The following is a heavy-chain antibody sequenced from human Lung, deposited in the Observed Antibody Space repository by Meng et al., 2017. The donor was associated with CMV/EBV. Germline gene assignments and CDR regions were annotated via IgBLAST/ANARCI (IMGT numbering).Heavy chain of an antibody. CDR1: GGSISSYY. Sequence: SETLSLXCTVSGGSISSYYWSWIRQPPGKGLEWIGYIYYSGSTNYNPSLKSRVTMSVDTSKNQFSLKLSSVTAADTAVYYCARASYYDFWSGPGNWFDPWGQGNXVNGAS. V-gene: IGHV4-59*01. D-gene: IGHD3-3*01. CDR2: IYYSGST. CDR3: ARASYYDFWSGPGNWFDP. J-gene: IGHJ5*02.